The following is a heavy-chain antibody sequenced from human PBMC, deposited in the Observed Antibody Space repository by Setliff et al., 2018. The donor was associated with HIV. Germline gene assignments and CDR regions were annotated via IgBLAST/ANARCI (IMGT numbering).Heavy chain of an antibody. CDR3: TRHVDSGTYRDV. CDR1: GFIFSDHF. J-gene: IGHJ6*03. V-gene: IGHV3-72*01. CDR2: TRNKAKSYTT. D-gene: IGHD5-18*01. Sequence: GGSLRLSCTASGFIFSDHFMDWVRQAPGKGLEWVGRTRNKAKSYTTEYAASVKGRFTISRDDSKNSLYLQMNGLRTEDTAVYYCTRHVDSGTYRDVWGRGTTVTVSS.